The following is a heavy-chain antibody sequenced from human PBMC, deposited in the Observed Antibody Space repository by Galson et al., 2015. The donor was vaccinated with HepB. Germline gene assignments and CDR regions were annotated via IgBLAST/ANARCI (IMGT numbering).Heavy chain of an antibody. Sequence: SEPLSLTCVVSGDSISGRSWWTWVRQPPGKGLEWIGEISHDGNTKYNPSLKSRVTLLVDNSKNQFSLKLTSVTAADTAVYYCARLASIAPRLDPWGLGTLVTVS. CDR3: ARLASIAPRLDP. CDR2: ISHDGNT. V-gene: IGHV4/OR15-8*02. D-gene: IGHD6-6*01. CDR1: GDSISGRSW. J-gene: IGHJ5*02.